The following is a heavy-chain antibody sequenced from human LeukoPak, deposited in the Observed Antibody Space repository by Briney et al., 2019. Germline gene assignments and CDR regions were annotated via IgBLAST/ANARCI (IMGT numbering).Heavy chain of an antibody. D-gene: IGHD3-10*01. V-gene: IGHV3-23*01. Sequence: GGSLRLSCAASGFTFSSYAMSWVRQAPGKGLEWVSNISGSGGSTYYADSVKGRFTISRDNSKNTLYLQMNSLRAEDTAIYYCAKVHKAYDYDSGSYYDSGFDYWGQGTLVTVSS. J-gene: IGHJ4*02. CDR2: ISGSGGST. CDR1: GFTFSSYA. CDR3: AKVHKAYDYDSGSYYDSGFDY.